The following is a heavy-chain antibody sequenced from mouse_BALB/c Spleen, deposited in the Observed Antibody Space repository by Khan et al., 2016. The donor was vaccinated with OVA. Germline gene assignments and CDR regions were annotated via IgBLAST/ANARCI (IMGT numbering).Heavy chain of an antibody. CDR2: INPHIGET. V-gene: IGHV1-20*02. D-gene: IGHD1-1*01. CDR3: ARTDGSDFDY. J-gene: IGHJ2*01. CDR1: GYSFTGYF. Sequence: EVKLLESGPELVKPGASVKISCKASGYSFTGYFMNWVMQSHGKSLEWIGRINPHIGETFYNQKFRDKASLTVDESSSTAHMELRSLASEDSAVYYCARTDGSDFDYWGQGTTLTVSS.